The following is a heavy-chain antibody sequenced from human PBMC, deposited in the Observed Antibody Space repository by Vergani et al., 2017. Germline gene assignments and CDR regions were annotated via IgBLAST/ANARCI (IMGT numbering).Heavy chain of an antibody. D-gene: IGHD2/OR15-2a*01. Sequence: QVQLQELGPGLVKPSQTLSLTFTVPGCPISSYYWSWIRQPPGKGLEWIGYIYYSGSTNYNPSLKSRVTISVDTSKNQFSLKLSSVTAAGTAVYYCARGGLIATDALDIGGQGTMVTVSS. CDR3: ARGGLIATDALDI. CDR1: GCPISSYY. J-gene: IGHJ3*02. CDR2: IYYSGST. V-gene: IGHV4-59*01.